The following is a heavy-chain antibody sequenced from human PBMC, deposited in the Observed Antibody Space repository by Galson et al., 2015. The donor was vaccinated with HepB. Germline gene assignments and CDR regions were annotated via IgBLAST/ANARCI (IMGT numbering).Heavy chain of an antibody. CDR1: GFTFSRYG. Sequence: SLRLSCAASGFTFSRYGMHWVRQAPGKGLEWVAVISYDGSNKYYADSVKGRFTISRDNSKNTLYLQMNSLRAEDTAVYYCAKGRRYNWNEPGDAFDIWGQGTMVTVSS. D-gene: IGHD1-20*01. CDR2: ISYDGSNK. V-gene: IGHV3-30*18. J-gene: IGHJ3*02. CDR3: AKGRRYNWNEPGDAFDI.